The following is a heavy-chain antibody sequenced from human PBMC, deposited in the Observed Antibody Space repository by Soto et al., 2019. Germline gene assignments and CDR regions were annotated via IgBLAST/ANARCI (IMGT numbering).Heavy chain of an antibody. CDR1: GYTFTGYY. V-gene: IGHV1-2*02. J-gene: IGHJ5*02. CDR3: ARGASMIAKNNWFDP. D-gene: IGHD3-22*01. Sequence: ASVKVSCKASGYTFTGYYMHWVRQAPGQGLEWMGWINPNSGGTNYAQKFQGRVTMTRDTSISTAYMELRRLRSDDTAVYYCARGASMIAKNNWFDPWGQGTLVTGSS. CDR2: INPNSGGT.